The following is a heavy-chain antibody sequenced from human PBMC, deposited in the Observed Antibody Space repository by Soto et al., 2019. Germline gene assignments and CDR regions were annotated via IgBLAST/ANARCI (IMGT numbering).Heavy chain of an antibody. J-gene: IGHJ6*02. Sequence: QVQLVQSGAELKKPGASVKVSCKASGYTFTSYDINWVRQATGQGLEWMGWMNPNSGNTVYAQKFQGRVTMTRNTAISTAYMEVSSLRSEDTAVYYCARETAIVVVPAADYFYYGMDVWGQGTTVTVSS. CDR2: MNPNSGNT. CDR3: ARETAIVVVPAADYFYYGMDV. D-gene: IGHD2-2*01. CDR1: GYTFTSYD. V-gene: IGHV1-8*01.